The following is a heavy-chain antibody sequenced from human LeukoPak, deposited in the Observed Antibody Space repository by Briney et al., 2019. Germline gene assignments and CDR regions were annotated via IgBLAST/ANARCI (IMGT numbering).Heavy chain of an antibody. CDR2: ISGSGGST. CDR1: AFTFRSYA. J-gene: IGHJ4*02. V-gene: IGHV3-23*01. D-gene: IGHD1-20*01. CDR3: AKPKDNSLYCFDY. Sequence: TGGSLRLSCAASAFTFRSYAMSWVRQAGGRGLEWVSAISGSGGSTYYADSVKGRFTISRDNSKNTLYQQMSSLRAEDTAVYYCAKPKDNSLYCFDYWGQGTLVTVSS.